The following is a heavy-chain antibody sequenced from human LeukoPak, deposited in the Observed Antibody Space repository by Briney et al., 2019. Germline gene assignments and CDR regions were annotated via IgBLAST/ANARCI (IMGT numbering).Heavy chain of an antibody. CDR1: GFTFSSYA. CDR3: ARAGGSSGSLDAFDI. CDR2: ISGSGGST. V-gene: IGHV3-23*01. Sequence: GGSLRLSCAASGFTFSSYAMSWVRQAPGKGLEWVSAISGSGGSTYYADSVKGRFTISRDNSKNTLYLQMNSLRAEDTAVYYCARAGGSSGSLDAFDIWGQGTMVTVSS. J-gene: IGHJ3*02. D-gene: IGHD6-19*01.